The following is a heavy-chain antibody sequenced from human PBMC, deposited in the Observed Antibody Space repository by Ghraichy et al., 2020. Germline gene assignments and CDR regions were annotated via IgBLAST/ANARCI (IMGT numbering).Heavy chain of an antibody. CDR3: AKDSYPYGDFPYYYYYGMDV. D-gene: IGHD4-17*01. CDR2: ISWNSGSI. Sequence: LSLTCAASGFTFDDYAMHWVRQAPGKGLEWVSGISWNSGSIGYADSVKGRFTISRDNAKNSLYLQMNSLRAEDTALYYCAKDSYPYGDFPYYYYYGMDVWGQGTTVTVSS. CDR1: GFTFDDYA. V-gene: IGHV3-9*01. J-gene: IGHJ6*02.